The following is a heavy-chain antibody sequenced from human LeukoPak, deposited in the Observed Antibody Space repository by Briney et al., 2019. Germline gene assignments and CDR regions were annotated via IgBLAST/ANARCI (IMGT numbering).Heavy chain of an antibody. CDR3: ATASVGDYVDNFDY. CDR2: FDPEDGET. V-gene: IGHV1-24*01. Sequence: ASVKVSCKVSGYTLTELSMHWVRQAPGKGLEWMGGFDPEDGETIYAQKFQGRVTMTGDTSTDTAYMELSSLRSEDTAVYCCATASVGDYVDNFDYWGQGTLVTVSS. D-gene: IGHD4-17*01. CDR1: GYTLTELS. J-gene: IGHJ4*02.